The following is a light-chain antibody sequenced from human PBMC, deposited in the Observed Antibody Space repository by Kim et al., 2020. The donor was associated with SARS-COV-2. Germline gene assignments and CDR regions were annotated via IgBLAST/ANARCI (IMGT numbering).Light chain of an antibody. Sequence: SPGDRVTLSCRASHGLSTSLLAWYQQKPGQAPRLLIYGASSRANGIPDRFSGSGSGTDFTLTISRLEPEDFAVYYCQQFGTAKRTFGQGTKVYIK. CDR2: GAS. CDR3: QQFGTAKRT. V-gene: IGKV3-20*01. CDR1: HGLSTSL. J-gene: IGKJ1*01.